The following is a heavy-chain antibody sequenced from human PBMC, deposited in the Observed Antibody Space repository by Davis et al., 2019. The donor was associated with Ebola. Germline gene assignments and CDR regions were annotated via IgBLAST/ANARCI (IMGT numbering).Heavy chain of an antibody. Sequence: PGGSLRLSCTASGFTVSSSYMTWVRQAPEKGLEWVSVLYSGGSTKYTDSVKGRFTISRDDSKNTLYLQMNSLRAEDTAVYYCAREGSIEWYGMDVWGQGTTVTVS. CDR2: LYSGGST. CDR3: AREGSIEWYGMDV. CDR1: GFTVSSSY. J-gene: IGHJ6*02. D-gene: IGHD3-3*01. V-gene: IGHV3-53*01.